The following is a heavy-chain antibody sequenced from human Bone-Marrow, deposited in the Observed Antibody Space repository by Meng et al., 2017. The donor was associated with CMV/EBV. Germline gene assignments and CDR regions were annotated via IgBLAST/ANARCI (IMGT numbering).Heavy chain of an antibody. CDR3: AREGGGGSSSSGWFDP. J-gene: IGHJ5*02. CDR2: INPNSGGT. D-gene: IGHD6-6*01. CDR1: GYTFTGYY. V-gene: IGHV1-2*02. Sequence: GYTFTGYYMPWVRPAPGQGLEWMGWINPNSGGTNYAQKFQGRVTMTRDTSISTAYMELSRLRSDDTAVYYCAREGGGGSSSSGWFDPWGQGTLVTVSS.